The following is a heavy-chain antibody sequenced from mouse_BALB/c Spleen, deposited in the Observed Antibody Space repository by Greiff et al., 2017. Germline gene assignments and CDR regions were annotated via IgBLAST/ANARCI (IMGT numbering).Heavy chain of an antibody. CDR1: GYTFTDYE. D-gene: IGHD3-3*01. Sequence: QVQLKESGAELVRPGASVTLSCKASGYTFTDYEMHWVKQTPVHGLEWIGAIDPETGGTAYNQKFKGKATLTADKSSSTAYMELRSLTSEDSAVYYCTRGGAVFDYWGQGTTLTVSS. CDR3: TRGGAVFDY. J-gene: IGHJ2*01. V-gene: IGHV1-15*01. CDR2: IDPETGGT.